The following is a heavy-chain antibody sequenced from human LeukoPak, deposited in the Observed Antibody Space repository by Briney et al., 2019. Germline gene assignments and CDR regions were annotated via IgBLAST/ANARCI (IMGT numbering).Heavy chain of an antibody. J-gene: IGHJ4*02. CDR1: GGSISSYY. D-gene: IGHD2-21*01. CDR2: IYYSGST. CDR3: ASSACGGDCFQYFDY. Sequence: SETLSLTCTVSGGSISSYYWSWIRQPPGKGLEWIGYIYYSGSTNYNPSLKSRVTISVDTSKNQFSLKLSSVTAADTAVYYCASSACGGDCFQYFDYWGQGTLVTVPS. V-gene: IGHV4-59*01.